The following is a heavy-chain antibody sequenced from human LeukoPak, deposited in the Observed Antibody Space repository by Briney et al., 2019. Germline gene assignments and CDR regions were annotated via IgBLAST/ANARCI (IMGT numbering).Heavy chain of an antibody. CDR1: GFSFTNHG. CDR3: ATEDSGRFH. D-gene: IGHD6-19*01. Sequence: PGRSLTLSCAASGFSFTNHGMHWVRQAPGKGLEWVAIIWYDGSKKYYADSVKGRFTISRDNAKNSLYLQMNSLRDEDTAVYYCATEDSGRFHWGQGTLVTVSS. CDR2: IWYDGSKK. V-gene: IGHV3-33*01. J-gene: IGHJ4*02.